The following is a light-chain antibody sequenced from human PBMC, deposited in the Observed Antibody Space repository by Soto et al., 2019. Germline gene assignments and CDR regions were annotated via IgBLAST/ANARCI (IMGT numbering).Light chain of an antibody. CDR1: QSISSY. J-gene: IGKJ1*01. CDR2: AAP. Sequence: DIQMTQSPSSLSASVGDRVTITCRASQSISSYLNWYQQKPGKAPKLLIYAAPSLQSGVPSRFSGSGSGTDFTLTISSLQPEDFATYYCQQSYSRTFGQGTKVEIK. CDR3: QQSYSRT. V-gene: IGKV1-39*01.